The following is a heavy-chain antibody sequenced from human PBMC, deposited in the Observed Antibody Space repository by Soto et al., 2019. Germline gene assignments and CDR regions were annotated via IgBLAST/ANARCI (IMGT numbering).Heavy chain of an antibody. CDR2: SSAYNGNT. V-gene: IGHV1-18*01. D-gene: IGHD2-2*01. J-gene: IGHJ6*02. CDR1: GYTFTSYG. CDR3: ARGSIVVVPAANYYYYGMDV. Sequence: ASLQDSCKASGYTFTSYGISWVRQAPGQGLEWMGRSSAYNGNTNYAQKLQGRVTMTTDTSTSTAYMELRSLRSDDTAVYYCARGSIVVVPAANYYYYGMDVWGQGTRVTVSS.